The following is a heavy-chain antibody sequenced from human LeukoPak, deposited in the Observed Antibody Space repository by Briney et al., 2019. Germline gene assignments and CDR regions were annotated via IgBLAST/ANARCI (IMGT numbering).Heavy chain of an antibody. V-gene: IGHV1-69*05. Sequence: ASVKVSCKASEGTFSNYAISWVRQAPGQGLEWMGGIIPIFGAANYAQKFQGRVTITTDESTSTAYMELSSLKSEDTAVYYCASAQVGYSGYDWDFDYWGQGTLVTVSS. D-gene: IGHD5-12*01. CDR2: IIPIFGAA. CDR3: ASAQVGYSGYDWDFDY. CDR1: EGTFSNYA. J-gene: IGHJ4*02.